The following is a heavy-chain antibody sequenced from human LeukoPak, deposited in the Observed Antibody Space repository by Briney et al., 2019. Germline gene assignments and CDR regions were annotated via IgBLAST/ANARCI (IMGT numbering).Heavy chain of an antibody. CDR1: GFRFTSYW. Sequence: GGSLRLSCVASGFRFTSYWMHWVRQAPGKGLVWVSRINTDGSITSYADSVKGRFTISRDTAKNTLYLQMNSLRVEDTAIYYCARVAGGTTFDYWGQGTLVTVSS. V-gene: IGHV3-74*01. CDR2: INTDGSIT. D-gene: IGHD6-13*01. CDR3: ARVAGGTTFDY. J-gene: IGHJ4*02.